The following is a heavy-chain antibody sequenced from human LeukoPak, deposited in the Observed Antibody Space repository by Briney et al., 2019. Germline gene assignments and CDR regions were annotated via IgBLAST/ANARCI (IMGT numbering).Heavy chain of an antibody. V-gene: IGHV1-46*01. CDR3: ARDPFDYGDTGAFDI. CDR1: GYTFTSYY. CDR2: INPSGGST. Sequence: ASVKVSCKASGYTFTSYYMHWVRQAPGQGLEWMGIINPSGGSTSYAQKLQGRVTMTTDTSTSTAYMELRSLRSDDTAVYYCARDPFDYGDTGAFDIWGQGTMVTVSS. J-gene: IGHJ3*02. D-gene: IGHD4-17*01.